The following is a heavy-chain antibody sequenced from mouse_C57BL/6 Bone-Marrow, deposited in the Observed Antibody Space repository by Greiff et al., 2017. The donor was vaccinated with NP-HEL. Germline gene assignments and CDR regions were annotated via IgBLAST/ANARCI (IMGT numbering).Heavy chain of an antibody. CDR3: TNSMVKYFDV. J-gene: IGHJ1*03. V-gene: IGHV14-4*01. CDR2: IDPENGDT. CDR1: GFNIKDDY. D-gene: IGHD2-2*01. Sequence: VQLQQSGAELVRPGASVKLSCTASGFNIKDDYMHWVKQRPEQGLEWIGWIDPENGDTEYASKFQGKATITADTSSNTAYLQLSSLTSEDTAVYYCTNSMVKYFDVWGTGTTVTVSS.